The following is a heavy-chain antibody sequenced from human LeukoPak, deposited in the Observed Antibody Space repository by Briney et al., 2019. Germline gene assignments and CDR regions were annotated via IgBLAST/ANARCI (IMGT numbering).Heavy chain of an antibody. V-gene: IGHV3-23*01. J-gene: IGHJ5*02. Sequence: GGSLRLSCAASGFTFSSYAMSWVRQAPGKGLEWVSAISGSGGSTYYADSVKGRFTISRDNSKNTLYLQMNSLRAEDTAVYYCANAEPAADRRDWFDPWGQGTLVTVSS. D-gene: IGHD2-2*01. CDR1: GFTFSSYA. CDR2: ISGSGGST. CDR3: ANAEPAADRRDWFDP.